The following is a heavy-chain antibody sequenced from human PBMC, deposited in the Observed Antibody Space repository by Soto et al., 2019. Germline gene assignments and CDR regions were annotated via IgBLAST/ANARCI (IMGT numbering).Heavy chain of an antibody. J-gene: IGHJ4*02. Sequence: SETLSLTCAVSGYSTSSSNWWGWIRQPPGKGLEWIGYIYYSGTTYYNPSLKSRVTMSVDTSKNQFSLKLTSVTAVDTAVYYCARREIQGPIDYWGQGTLVTVS. V-gene: IGHV4-28*01. CDR2: IYYSGTT. CDR3: ARREIQGPIDY. D-gene: IGHD1-26*01. CDR1: GYSTSSSNW.